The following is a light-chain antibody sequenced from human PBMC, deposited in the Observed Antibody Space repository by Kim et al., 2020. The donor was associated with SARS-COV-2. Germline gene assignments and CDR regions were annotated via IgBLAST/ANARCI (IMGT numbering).Light chain of an antibody. J-gene: IGLJ2*01. Sequence: GRTVTGSCARSSGSMARKYVQWYQERPDSAPTPVIFENDQRPSGLPYRFSGSIDTSSNAASLPISGLMTEDVADYNCQSYDDGNVLFGGGTQLTVL. CDR2: END. CDR1: SGSMARKY. V-gene: IGLV6-57*03. CDR3: QSYDDGNVL.